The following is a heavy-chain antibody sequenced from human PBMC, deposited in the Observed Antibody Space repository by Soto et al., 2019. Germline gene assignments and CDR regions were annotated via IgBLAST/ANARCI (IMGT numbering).Heavy chain of an antibody. CDR1: GFTFSSYA. CDR3: ARDSAYYYDSSGYYSYFDY. V-gene: IGHV3-30-3*01. Sequence: GGSLRLSCAASGFTFSSYAMHWVRQAPGKGLEWVAVISYDGSNKYYADSVKGRFTISRDNSKNTLYLQMNSLRAEDTAVYYCARDSAYYYDSSGYYSYFDYWGQGTLVTVSS. CDR2: ISYDGSNK. D-gene: IGHD3-22*01. J-gene: IGHJ4*02.